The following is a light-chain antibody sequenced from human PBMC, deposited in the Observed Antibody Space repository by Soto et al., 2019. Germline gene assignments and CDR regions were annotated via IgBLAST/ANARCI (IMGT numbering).Light chain of an antibody. Sequence: DIQMTQSPSSLSASVGDSVTISCRSSQNIDTFLNWYQQKAGEAPKLLIRSSTTLQDGVPSRFTGSGSGTELALTIGSLQPEDFASYYCQQSHSAPTFGQGTKV. CDR3: QQSHSAPT. CDR1: QNIDTF. CDR2: SST. J-gene: IGKJ1*01. V-gene: IGKV1-39*01.